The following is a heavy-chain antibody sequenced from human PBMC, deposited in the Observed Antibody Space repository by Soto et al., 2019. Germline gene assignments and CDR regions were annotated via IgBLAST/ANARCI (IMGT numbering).Heavy chain of an antibody. D-gene: IGHD4-17*01. CDR1: GGSISSYY. CDR3: ARPGKGSEYGDSDAFDI. CDR2: IYYSGST. Sequence: SETLSLTCTVSGGSISSYYWSWIRQPPGKGLEWIGYIYYSGSTNYNPSLKSRVTISVDTSKNQFSLKLSSVTAADTAVYYCARPGKGSEYGDSDAFDIWGQGTMVTVSS. V-gene: IGHV4-59*01. J-gene: IGHJ3*02.